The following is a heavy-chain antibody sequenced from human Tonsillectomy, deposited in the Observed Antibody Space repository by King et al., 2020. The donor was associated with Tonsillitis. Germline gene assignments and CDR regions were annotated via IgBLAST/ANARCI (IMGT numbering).Heavy chain of an antibody. CDR1: GFTFSSYA. D-gene: IGHD1-26*01. Sequence: VQLVESGGGLEQPGGSLRLYCSASGFTFSSYAMSWVRQAPGKGLEWVAAISGSGGSTYSADSVKGRFTISRDNSKNTLYLQMNSLRAEDTAVYYCAKELYSGSYSPIDYWGQGTLVTVSS. V-gene: IGHV3-23*04. CDR2: ISGSGGST. CDR3: AKELYSGSYSPIDY. J-gene: IGHJ4*02.